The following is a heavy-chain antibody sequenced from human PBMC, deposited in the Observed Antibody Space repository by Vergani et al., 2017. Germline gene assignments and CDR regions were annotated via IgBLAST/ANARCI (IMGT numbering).Heavy chain of an antibody. CDR2: IYSGGST. V-gene: IGHV3-66*01. J-gene: IGHJ3*02. Sequence: VQLVESGGGVVQPGGSLRLSCAASGFTVSSNYMSWVRQAPGKGLEWVSVIYSGGSTYYADSVKGRFTISRDNSKNTLYLQMNSLRAEDTAVYYCASKDSSSWYGWDAFDIWGQGTMVTVSS. CDR1: GFTVSSNY. CDR3: ASKDSSSWYGWDAFDI. D-gene: IGHD6-13*01.